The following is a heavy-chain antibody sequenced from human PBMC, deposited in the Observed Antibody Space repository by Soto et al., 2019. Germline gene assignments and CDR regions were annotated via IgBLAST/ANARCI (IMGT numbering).Heavy chain of an antibody. CDR3: AREGYVAAAGHFDY. D-gene: IGHD6-13*01. CDR1: GGTFSSYA. V-gene: IGHV1-69*13. Sequence: ASVKVSCKASGGTFSSYAISWVRQAPGQGLEWMGGIIPIFGTANYAQKFQGRVTITADESTSTAYVELSSLRSEDTAVYYCAREGYVAAAGHFDYWGQGTLVTVSS. CDR2: IIPIFGTA. J-gene: IGHJ4*02.